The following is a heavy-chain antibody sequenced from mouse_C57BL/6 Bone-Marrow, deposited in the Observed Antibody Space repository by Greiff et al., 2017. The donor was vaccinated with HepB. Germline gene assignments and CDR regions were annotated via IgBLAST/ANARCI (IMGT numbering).Heavy chain of an antibody. J-gene: IGHJ3*01. D-gene: IGHD4-1*01. CDR1: GYTFTTYP. Sequence: VNVVESGAELVKPGASVKMSCKASGYTFTTYPIEWMKQNHGKSLEWIGNFHPYNDDTKYNEKFKGKATLTVEKSSSTVYLELSRLTSDDSAVYSCAINWAWFAYWGQGTLVTVSA. CDR2: FHPYNDDT. CDR3: AINWAWFAY. V-gene: IGHV1-47*01.